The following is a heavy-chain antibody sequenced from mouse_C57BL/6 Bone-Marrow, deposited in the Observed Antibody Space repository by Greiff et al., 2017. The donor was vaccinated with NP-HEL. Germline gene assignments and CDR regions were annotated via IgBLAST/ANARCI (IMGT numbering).Heavy chain of an antibody. J-gene: IGHJ2*01. D-gene: IGHD1-1*01. V-gene: IGHV5-17*01. CDR3: ARGSTVVSPPFDY. CDR2: ISSGSSTI. CDR1: GFTFSDYG. Sequence: DVQLVESGGGLVKPGGSLKLSCAASGFTFSDYGMHWVRQAPEKGLEWVAYISSGSSTIYYADTVKGRFTISRDNDKNTLFLQMTSLRSEDTAMYYCARGSTVVSPPFDYWGQGTTLTVSS.